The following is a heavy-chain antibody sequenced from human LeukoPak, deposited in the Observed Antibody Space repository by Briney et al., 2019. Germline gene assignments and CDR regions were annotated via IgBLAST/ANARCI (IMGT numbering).Heavy chain of an antibody. CDR3: ARETQYSSGWYVRYFDL. Sequence: SETLSLTCTVSGGSISSSSYYWGWIRQPPGKGLEWIGSIHYSGSTYYNPSLKSRVTISVDTSKNQFSLKLSSVTAADTAVYYCARETQYSSGWYVRYFDLWGRGTLVTVSS. D-gene: IGHD6-19*01. CDR2: IHYSGST. J-gene: IGHJ2*01. CDR1: GGSISSSSYY. V-gene: IGHV4-39*07.